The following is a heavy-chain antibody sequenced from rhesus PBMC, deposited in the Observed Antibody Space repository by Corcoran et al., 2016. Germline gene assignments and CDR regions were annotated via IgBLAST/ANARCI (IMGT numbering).Heavy chain of an antibody. V-gene: IGHV1S2*01. D-gene: IGHD2-27*01. J-gene: IGHJ4*01. CDR2: INPYHGNT. CDR1: GYTFTDYY. CDR3: ACGYGSDIHCDASYYFDY. Sequence: QVQLVQSGAEVKKHGSSVKVSCKASGYTFTDYYMHWVRQAPRQGLEWMGLINPYHGNTRFAQNYHGRVNMTSDTSKSTAYMELGSMISEDTAVDYAACGYGSDIHCDASYYFDYWGQGVLVTVSS.